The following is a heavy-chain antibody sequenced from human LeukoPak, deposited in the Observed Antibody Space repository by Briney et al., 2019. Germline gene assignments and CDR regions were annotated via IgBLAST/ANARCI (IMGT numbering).Heavy chain of an antibody. CDR1: GGSFSGYY. J-gene: IGHJ6*02. CDR2: INHSGST. CDR3: ARAPGDLQFQYYYYGMDV. V-gene: IGHV4-34*01. Sequence: SETLSLTCAVYGGSFSGYYWSWIRQPPGKGLEWIGEINHSGSTNYNPSLKSRVTISVDTSKNQFSLKLSSVTAADTAVYYYARAPGDLQFQYYYYGMDVWGQGTTVTVSS. D-gene: IGHD3-10*01.